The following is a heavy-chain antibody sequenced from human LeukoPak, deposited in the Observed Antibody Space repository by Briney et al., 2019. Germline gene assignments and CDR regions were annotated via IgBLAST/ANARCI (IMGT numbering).Heavy chain of an antibody. CDR2: INPNSGGT. D-gene: IGHD3-10*01. V-gene: IGHV1-2*02. CDR3: ARSELLLWFGESTSNWFDP. CDR1: GYTFTGYY. Sequence: ASVKVSCKASGYTFTGYYMHWVRQAPGQGLEWMGWINPNSGGTNYAQKFQGRVTMTRDTSISTAYMELSRLRSDDTAVYYCARSELLLWFGESTSNWFDPWGQGTLVTVSS. J-gene: IGHJ5*02.